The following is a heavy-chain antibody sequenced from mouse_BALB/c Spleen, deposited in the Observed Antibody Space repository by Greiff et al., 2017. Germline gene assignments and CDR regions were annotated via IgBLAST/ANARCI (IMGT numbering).Heavy chain of an antibody. D-gene: IGHD1-2*01. CDR2: ISSGSSTI. CDR3: ATRSLLPYAMDY. CDR1: GFTFSSFG. J-gene: IGHJ4*01. Sequence: DVMLVESGGGLVQPGGSRKLSCAASGFTFSSFGMHWVRQAPEKGLEWVAYISSGSSTIYYADTVKGRFTISRDNPKNTLFLQMTSLRSEDTAMYYCATRSLLPYAMDYWGQGTSVTVSS. V-gene: IGHV5-17*02.